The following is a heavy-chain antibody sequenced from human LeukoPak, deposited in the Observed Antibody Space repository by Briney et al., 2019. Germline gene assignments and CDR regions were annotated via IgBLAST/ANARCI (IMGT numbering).Heavy chain of an antibody. V-gene: IGHV3-7*03. CDR3: ARGMDV. J-gene: IGHJ6*02. Sequence: GGSLRLSCAASGFTSTSYWMTWVRQAQGKGLEWVANIKQDGSEKYYVGSVKGRFTISRDNAKNSLYLQMNSLRAEDTAVYYCARGMDVWGQGTTVTVSS. CDR2: IKQDGSEK. CDR1: GFTSTSYW.